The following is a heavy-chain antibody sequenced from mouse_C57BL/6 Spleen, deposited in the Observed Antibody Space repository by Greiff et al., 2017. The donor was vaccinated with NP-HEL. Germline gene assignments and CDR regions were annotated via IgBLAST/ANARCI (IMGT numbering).Heavy chain of an antibody. Sequence: QVQLQQPGAELVRPGSSVKLSCKASGYTFTSYWMHWVKQRPIQGLEWIGNIDPSDSETHYNQKFKDKATLTVDKSSSTAYMQLSSLTSEDSAVYYCARRANLYAMDYWGQRTSVTVSS. J-gene: IGHJ4*01. V-gene: IGHV1-52*01. CDR3: ARRANLYAMDY. D-gene: IGHD3-1*01. CDR2: IDPSDSET. CDR1: GYTFTSYW.